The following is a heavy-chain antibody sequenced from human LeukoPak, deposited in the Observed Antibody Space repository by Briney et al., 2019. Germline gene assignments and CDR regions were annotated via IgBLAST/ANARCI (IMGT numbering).Heavy chain of an antibody. Sequence: SETLSLTCTVSGDSISSSYHYWGWIRQPPGKGLEWIGSIHHTGYTYYNSSLRSPVTISVGTSKNQFSLNLNSVTAADTAVYYCARLPDYGARGGSWFGPWGQGTLVTVSS. D-gene: IGHD4-17*01. V-gene: IGHV4-39*01. J-gene: IGHJ5*02. CDR3: ARLPDYGARGGSWFGP. CDR2: IHHTGYT. CDR1: GDSISSSYHY.